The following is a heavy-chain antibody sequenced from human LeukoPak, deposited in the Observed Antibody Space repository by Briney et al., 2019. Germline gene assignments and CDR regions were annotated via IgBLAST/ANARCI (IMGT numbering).Heavy chain of an antibody. Sequence: GGPLRLSCAPSGFTFSSYGMHWVRQAPGKGLDWVAVISYDGSNKYCADSVKGRFTISRDNSKNTLFLQMISLRAEDTAVYYCAKGSNRGVATIDYWGQGTLVTVSS. CDR1: GFTFSSYG. CDR2: ISYDGSNK. CDR3: AKGSNRGVATIDY. D-gene: IGHD5-12*01. V-gene: IGHV3-30*18. J-gene: IGHJ4*02.